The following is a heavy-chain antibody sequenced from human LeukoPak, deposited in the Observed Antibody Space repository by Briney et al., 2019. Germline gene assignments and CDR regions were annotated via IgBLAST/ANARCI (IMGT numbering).Heavy chain of an antibody. Sequence: GGSLRLSCAASGFNFNGYWMSWVRQAPGKGLEWVANIKQDGSEKYYVDSVKGRFTISRDNAKNSLYLQMNSLRAEDTAVYYCARLKLLWSNCFDYWGQGTLVTVSS. CDR3: ARLKLLWSNCFDY. J-gene: IGHJ4*02. CDR1: GFNFNGYW. D-gene: IGHD2-2*01. V-gene: IGHV3-7*01. CDR2: IKQDGSEK.